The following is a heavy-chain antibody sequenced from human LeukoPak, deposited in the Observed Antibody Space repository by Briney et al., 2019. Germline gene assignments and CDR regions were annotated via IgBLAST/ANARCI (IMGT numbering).Heavy chain of an antibody. CDR2: IIPIFGTA. J-gene: IGHJ4*02. Sequence: SVKVSCKASGGTFSSYAISWVRQAPGQGLEWMGGIIPIFGTANYAQKFQGRVTITADKSTSTAYMELSSLRSEDTAVYYCATAHGITMVRAPDYWGQGTLVTVSS. CDR3: ATAHGITMVRAPDY. CDR1: GGTFSSYA. D-gene: IGHD3-10*01. V-gene: IGHV1-69*06.